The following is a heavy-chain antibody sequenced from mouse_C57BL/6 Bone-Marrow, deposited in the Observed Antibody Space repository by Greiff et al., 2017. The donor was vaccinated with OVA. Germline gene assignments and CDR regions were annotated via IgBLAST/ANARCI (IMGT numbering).Heavy chain of an antibody. Sequence: QVQPQQSGAELVRPGTSVKLSCKASGYTFTSYWMHWVKQRPGQGLEWIGVIDPSDSYTNYNQKFKGKATLTVDTSSSTAYMQLSSLTSEDSAVYYCANGGLLLDYFDYWGQGTTLTVSS. J-gene: IGHJ2*01. CDR3: ANGGLLLDYFDY. V-gene: IGHV1-59*01. D-gene: IGHD2-10*01. CDR1: GYTFTSYW. CDR2: IDPSDSYT.